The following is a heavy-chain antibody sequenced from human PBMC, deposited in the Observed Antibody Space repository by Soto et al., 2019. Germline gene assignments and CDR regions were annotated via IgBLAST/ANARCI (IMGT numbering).Heavy chain of an antibody. J-gene: IGHJ6*02. CDR3: ARVHIVVVPAAIYYYYGMDV. Sequence: PGGSLRLSCAASGFTFSSYSMNWVRQAPGKGLEWVSYISSSSSTIYYADSVKGRFTISRDNAKNSLYLQMNSLRAEDTAVYYCARVHIVVVPAAIYYYYGMDVWGQGTTVTVSS. CDR1: GFTFSSYS. D-gene: IGHD2-2*01. CDR2: ISSSSSTI. V-gene: IGHV3-48*01.